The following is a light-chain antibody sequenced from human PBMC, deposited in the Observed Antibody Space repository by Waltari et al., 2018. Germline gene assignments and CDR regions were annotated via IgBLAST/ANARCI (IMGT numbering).Light chain of an antibody. CDR1: NSDVDGYNS. Sequence: QSALTQPASVSGSPGQSITISCTGANSDVDGYNSVSWYQQYPGKAPKLIIYDVTQRPSGISNRFSGSKSGNTASLTISGLQTEDEAYYHCGSYTARSTYVFGTGTKVTVL. J-gene: IGLJ1*01. CDR2: DVT. CDR3: GSYTARSTYV. V-gene: IGLV2-14*03.